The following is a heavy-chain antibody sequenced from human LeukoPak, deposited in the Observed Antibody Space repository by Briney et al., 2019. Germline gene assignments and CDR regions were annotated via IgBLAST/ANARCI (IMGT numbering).Heavy chain of an antibody. Sequence: SVKVSCKASGGTFSSYAISWVRQAPGQGLEWMGRIIPILGIANYAQKFQGRVTITADKSTSTAYMELNSLRAEDTAVYYCARDCTNGVCYSGFDYWGQGTLVTVSS. CDR1: GGTFSSYA. V-gene: IGHV1-69*04. CDR2: IIPILGIA. CDR3: ARDCTNGVCYSGFDY. D-gene: IGHD2-8*01. J-gene: IGHJ4*02.